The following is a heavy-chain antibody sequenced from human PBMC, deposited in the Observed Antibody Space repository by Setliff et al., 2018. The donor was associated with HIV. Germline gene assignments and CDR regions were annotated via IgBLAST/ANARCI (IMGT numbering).Heavy chain of an antibody. V-gene: IGHV4-59*08. Sequence: SETLSLTCTVSGGSISSHYWSWIRQPPGKGLEWIGFISHSGSTNYNPSLKSRVSISVDRSMKSFSLKLHSVTAADTAVYYCARIKAFGSGSYPLDFWGQGTPVTVSS. CDR3: ARIKAFGSGSYPLDF. D-gene: IGHD3-10*01. J-gene: IGHJ4*02. CDR1: GGSISSHY. CDR2: ISHSGST.